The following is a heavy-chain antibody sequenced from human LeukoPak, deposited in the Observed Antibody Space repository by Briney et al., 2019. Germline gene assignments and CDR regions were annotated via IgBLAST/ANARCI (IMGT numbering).Heavy chain of an antibody. D-gene: IGHD2-15*01. CDR1: GFTFSSYA. CDR2: IQFDGSDK. Sequence: GGSLRLSCAASGFTFSSYAMSWVRQAPGKGLEWVAFIQFDGSDKFYADSVKGRFTISRDNSKNTLYLQMNSLRPEDTSVYYCAEDQKLQPFHYWGQGTLVTVSS. CDR3: AEDQKLQPFHY. J-gene: IGHJ4*02. V-gene: IGHV3-30*02.